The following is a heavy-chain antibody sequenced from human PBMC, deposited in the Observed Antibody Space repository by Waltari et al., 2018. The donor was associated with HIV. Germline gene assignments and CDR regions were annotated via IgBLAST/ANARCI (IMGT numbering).Heavy chain of an antibody. J-gene: IGHJ4*02. D-gene: IGHD1-1*01. CDR3: ATAGSTGTTRGY. CDR1: GFNSPNAG. CDR2: IKSKSDGGTT. Sequence: EVQLVESGGGLVKPGGSLRLTCAASGFNSPNAGLSWVRQAPGKGLEWVGRIKSKSDGGTTDYAAPVKGRFTISRDDSKDTLYLQVNSLKTDDTAVYYCATAGSTGTTRGYWGQGTLVTVSS. V-gene: IGHV3-15*01.